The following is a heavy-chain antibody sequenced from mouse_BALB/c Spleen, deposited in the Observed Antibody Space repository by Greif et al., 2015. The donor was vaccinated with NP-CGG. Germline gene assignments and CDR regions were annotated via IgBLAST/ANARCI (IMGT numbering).Heavy chain of an antibody. J-gene: IGHJ4*01. CDR2: IWAGGST. V-gene: IGHV2-9*02. D-gene: IGHD4-1*01. Sequence: VQVVESGPGLVAPSQSLSITCTVSGFSLTSYGVHGVRQPPGKGLEWLGVIWAGGSTNYNSALMSRLSISKDNSKSQVCVKMNSLQTDDTAMYYCASLGLDYAMDYWGQGTSVTVSS. CDR1: GFSLTSYG. CDR3: ASLGLDYAMDY.